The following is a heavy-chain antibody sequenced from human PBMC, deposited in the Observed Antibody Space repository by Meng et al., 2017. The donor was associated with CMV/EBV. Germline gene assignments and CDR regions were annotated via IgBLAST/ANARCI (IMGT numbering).Heavy chain of an antibody. CDR2: IIPILGIA. CDR1: GGTFSSYT. Sequence: AVKVSCKASGGTFSSYTISWVRQAPGQGLEWMGRIIPILGIANYAQKFQGRVTITADKSTSTAYMELSSLRSEDTAVYYCASLYCGGDCPIEFEGQFDYWGQGTLVTVSS. V-gene: IGHV1-69*02. D-gene: IGHD2-21*01. CDR3: ASLYCGGDCPIEFEGQFDY. J-gene: IGHJ4*02.